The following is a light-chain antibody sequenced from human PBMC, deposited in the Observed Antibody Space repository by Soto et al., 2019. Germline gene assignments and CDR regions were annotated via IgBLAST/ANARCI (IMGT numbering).Light chain of an antibody. CDR3: MQATQFPIT. J-gene: IGKJ5*01. V-gene: IGKV2-24*01. CDR2: EIS. Sequence: DIVMTQTPLSSPVTLGQPASISCRSSQSLVHSDGNTYLSWLQQRPGQPPRHLIYEISNRFSGVPDRFSGSGAGTDFTLKISRVVAEDVGVYYCMQATQFPITFGQGTRLEIK. CDR1: QSLVHSDGNTY.